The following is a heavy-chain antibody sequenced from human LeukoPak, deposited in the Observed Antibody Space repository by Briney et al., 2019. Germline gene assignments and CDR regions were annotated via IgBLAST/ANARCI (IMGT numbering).Heavy chain of an antibody. CDR3: ASGAYSYYYMDV. CDR1: GGASSRYY. D-gene: IGHD1-26*01. Sequence: SETLSLTCSVSGGASSRYYWSWIRQPPGKGLEWIGYIYYSGSTNYNPSLKSRVTISVDTSKNQFSLKLSSVTAADTAVYYCASGAYSYYYMDVWGKGTTVTISS. CDR2: IYYSGST. J-gene: IGHJ6*03. V-gene: IGHV4-59*01.